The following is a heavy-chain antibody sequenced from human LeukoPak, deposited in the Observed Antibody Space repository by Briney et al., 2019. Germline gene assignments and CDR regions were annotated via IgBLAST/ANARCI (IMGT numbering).Heavy chain of an antibody. CDR1: GFIFGDYY. V-gene: IGHV3-11*01. J-gene: IGHJ4*02. D-gene: IGHD1-26*01. Sequence: GGSLRLSCAGSGFIFGDYYMNWIRQAPGKGLEWVSYISSSGSTIYYADSVKGRFTISRDNAKNSLYLQMNSLRAEDTAVYYCARDQWGLRADYWGQGTLVTVSS. CDR3: ARDQWGLRADY. CDR2: ISSSGSTI.